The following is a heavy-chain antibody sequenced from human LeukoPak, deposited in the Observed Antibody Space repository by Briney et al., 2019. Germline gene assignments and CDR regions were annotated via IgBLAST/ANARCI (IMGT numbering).Heavy chain of an antibody. Sequence: GGSLRLSCAASGFTFSSYAMSWVRQARGKGLEWVSAISGSGGSTYYADSVKGRFTISRDNSKNTLYLQMNSLRAEDTAVYYCAVGIYSSGWSYWYFDLWGRGTLVTVSS. D-gene: IGHD6-19*01. CDR1: GFTFSSYA. J-gene: IGHJ2*01. CDR2: ISGSGGST. CDR3: AVGIYSSGWSYWYFDL. V-gene: IGHV3-23*01.